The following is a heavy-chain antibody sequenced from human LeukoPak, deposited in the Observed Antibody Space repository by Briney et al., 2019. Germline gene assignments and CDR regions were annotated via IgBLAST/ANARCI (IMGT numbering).Heavy chain of an antibody. Sequence: SETLSLTCTVSGGSISGTYYWTWIRQHPGEGLELIGYMYSGGSAYYNPSLKSRLTISVDTSKSQFSLTLSSVTAADTAVYYCARGEPGPLTSYLDYWGQGTLVTVSS. V-gene: IGHV4-31*03. J-gene: IGHJ4*02. D-gene: IGHD1-14*01. CDR2: MYSGGSA. CDR1: GGSISGTYY. CDR3: ARGEPGPLTSYLDY.